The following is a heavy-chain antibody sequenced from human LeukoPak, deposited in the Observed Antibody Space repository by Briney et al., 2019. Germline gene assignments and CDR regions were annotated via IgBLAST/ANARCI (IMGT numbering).Heavy chain of an antibody. D-gene: IGHD3-3*01. CDR1: GYTFTSYG. V-gene: IGHV1-2*02. CDR2: INPNSGGT. CDR3: AREYYDFWSGYWEAIDY. Sequence: ASVKVSCKASGYTFTSYGISWVRQAPGQGLEWMGWINPNSGGTNYAQEFQGRVTMTRDTSISTAYMELSRLRSDDTAVYYCAREYYDFWSGYWEAIDYWGQGTLVTVSS. J-gene: IGHJ4*02.